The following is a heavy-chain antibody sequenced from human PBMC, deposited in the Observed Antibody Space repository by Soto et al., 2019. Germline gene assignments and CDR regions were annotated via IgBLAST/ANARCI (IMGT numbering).Heavy chain of an antibody. CDR3: SKSPRGEMVTD. CDR1: GYTFINYH. Sequence: QVQLVQSGGEVKKPGASVTVSCKASGYTFINYHITWVRQAPGQGLEWMAWINTYNGMTDYAQRFQGRVTMTRDTSTSTAYMELSNLGSDDTAVYFCSKSPRGEMVTDWGQGTLVTVSS. J-gene: IGHJ4*02. V-gene: IGHV1-18*01. D-gene: IGHD5-18*01. CDR2: INTYNGMT.